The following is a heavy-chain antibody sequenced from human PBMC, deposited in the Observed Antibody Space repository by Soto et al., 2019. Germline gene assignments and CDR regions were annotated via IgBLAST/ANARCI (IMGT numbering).Heavy chain of an antibody. CDR3: ARDGDYFVSGTYGYLDY. Sequence: GGSLGLSCRASGFTFDDYAMSWVRQAPGKGLEWVGFIRSKAYGGTTEYAASVKGRFTISRDDSKSFAYLQMNSLKTEDTAVYFCARDGDYFVSGTYGYLDYWGLGTRVTVSS. D-gene: IGHD3-10*01. V-gene: IGHV3-49*04. CDR1: GFTFDDYA. CDR2: IRSKAYGGTT. J-gene: IGHJ4*02.